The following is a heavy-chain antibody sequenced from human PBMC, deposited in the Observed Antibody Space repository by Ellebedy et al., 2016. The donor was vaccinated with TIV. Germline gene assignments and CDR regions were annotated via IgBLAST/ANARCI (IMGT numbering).Heavy chain of an antibody. V-gene: IGHV3-7*01. D-gene: IGHD4-11*01. CDR3: ARDGVTTRFSLFDY. J-gene: IGHJ4*02. CDR1: GFTFNTYA. Sequence: GESLKISCGASGFTFNTYAMHWVRQAPGKGLEWVANIKQDGSEKNYVDSVKGRFTISRDNAKNSLYLQMNSLRVEDTAVYYCARDGVTTRFSLFDYWGQGTLVTVSS. CDR2: IKQDGSEK.